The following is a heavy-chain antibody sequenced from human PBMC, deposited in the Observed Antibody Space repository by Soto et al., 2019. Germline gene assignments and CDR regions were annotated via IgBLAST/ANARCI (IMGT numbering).Heavy chain of an antibody. CDR3: ASQYSSGWYEGYYYYGMDV. V-gene: IGHV4-39*01. D-gene: IGHD6-19*01. J-gene: IGHJ6*02. CDR1: GSSISSSSYY. Sequence: SETLSLTCTVSGSSISSSSYYWGWIRQPPGKGLEWIGSIYYSGSTYYNPSLKSRVTISVDTSKNQFSLKLSSVTAADTAVYYCASQYSSGWYEGYYYYGMDVWGQGTTVTVSS. CDR2: IYYSGST.